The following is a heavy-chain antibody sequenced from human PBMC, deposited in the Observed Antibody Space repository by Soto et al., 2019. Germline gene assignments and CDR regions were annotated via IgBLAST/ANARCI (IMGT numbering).Heavy chain of an antibody. CDR3: AKATPGVAAAGRDDAFDI. D-gene: IGHD6-13*01. CDR1: GFTFSSYA. V-gene: IGHV3-23*01. CDR2: ISGSGGST. Sequence: EGSLRLSCAASGFTFSSYAMSWVRQAPGKGLEWGSAISGSGGSTYYADSVKGRFTISRDNSKNTLYLQMNSLRAEDTAVYYCAKATPGVAAAGRDDAFDIWGQGTMVTVSS. J-gene: IGHJ3*02.